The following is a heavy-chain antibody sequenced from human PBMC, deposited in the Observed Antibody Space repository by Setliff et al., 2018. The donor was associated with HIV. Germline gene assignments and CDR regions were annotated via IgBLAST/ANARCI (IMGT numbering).Heavy chain of an antibody. V-gene: IGHV3-23*01. J-gene: IGHJ4*02. CDR1: GFTFSSYA. CDR3: AREGYYDSRYYFDY. D-gene: IGHD3-22*01. Sequence: PGGSLRLSCAVSGFTFSSYAMSWVRQAPGKGLEWVSAISGSTIFYADSVKGRFTISRDNDKNSVHLQMTSLRAEDTAVYYCAREGYYDSRYYFDYWGQGTLVTVSS. CDR2: ISGSTI.